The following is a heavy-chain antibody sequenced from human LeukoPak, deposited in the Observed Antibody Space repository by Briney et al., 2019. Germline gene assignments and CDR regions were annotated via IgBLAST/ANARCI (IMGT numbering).Heavy chain of an antibody. D-gene: IGHD6-13*01. V-gene: IGHV3-30*03. CDR3: ARGGYSSSWSGYYYYYMDV. CDR2: ISYDGSNK. CDR1: GFTFSRYG. J-gene: IGHJ6*03. Sequence: GGSLRLSCAASGFTFSRYGMHWVRQAPGKGLEWVAVISYDGSNKYYADSVKGRFTISRDNSKNTLYLQMNSLRAEDTAVYYCARGGYSSSWSGYYYYYMDVWGKGTTVTVSS.